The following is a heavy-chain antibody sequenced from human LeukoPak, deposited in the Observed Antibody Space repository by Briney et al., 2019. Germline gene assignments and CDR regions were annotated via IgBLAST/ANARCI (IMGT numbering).Heavy chain of an antibody. J-gene: IGHJ5*02. Sequence: SSVKVSRKASLYTFTSYVFSWLRQAPAQGLEGMGWSNGYNGHTNYAQKFQGRVTMTTDTSTSTAYMDLRSLRSDDTAVYYCARDLPAAGKYNWFDPWGQGTLVTVSS. CDR1: LYTFTSYV. CDR2: SNGYNGHT. CDR3: ARDLPAAGKYNWFDP. V-gene: IGHV1-18*01. D-gene: IGHD6-13*01.